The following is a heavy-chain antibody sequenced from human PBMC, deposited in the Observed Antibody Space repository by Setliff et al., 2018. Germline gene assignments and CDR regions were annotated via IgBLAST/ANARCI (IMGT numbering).Heavy chain of an antibody. D-gene: IGHD3-3*01. Sequence: SETLSLTCGVSGASITSGHYWGWIRQPPGKGLEWIATMSHRGRTYYNPSLESRVTMSRDTSKNQFSLRLTSAAAADTAVYYCASPRRGDLDSPFDAFDIWGQGTMVTVSS. CDR1: GASITSGHY. V-gene: IGHV4-38-2*01. CDR3: ASPRRGDLDSPFDAFDI. CDR2: MSHRGRT. J-gene: IGHJ3*02.